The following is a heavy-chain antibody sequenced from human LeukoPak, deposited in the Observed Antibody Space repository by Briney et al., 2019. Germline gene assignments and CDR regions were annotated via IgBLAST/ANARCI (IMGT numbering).Heavy chain of an antibody. J-gene: IGHJ4*02. V-gene: IGHV1-69*13. Sequence: ASVKVSCKASGYTFTSYGISWVRQAPGQGLEWMGGIIPIFGTANYAQKFQGRVTITADESTSTAYMELSSLRSEDTAVYYCATLTGTTVYWGQGTLVTVSS. CDR1: GYTFTSYG. CDR3: ATLTGTTVY. D-gene: IGHD1-7*01. CDR2: IIPIFGTA.